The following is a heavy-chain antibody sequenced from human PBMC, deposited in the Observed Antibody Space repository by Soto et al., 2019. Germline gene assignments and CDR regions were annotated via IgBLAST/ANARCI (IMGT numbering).Heavy chain of an antibody. Sequence: QVHLVQSGAEVKKPGASVKVSCKASGYTFTSYGITWVRQAPGQGLEWMGWISAHNGNTDDAQKLQGRVILTRDTSAMTAYMDLRTLMSYDAAVYYCARGRYGDFWGQGALVTVSS. CDR1: GYTFTSYG. V-gene: IGHV1-18*01. J-gene: IGHJ4*02. CDR3: ARGRYGDF. CDR2: ISAHNGNT. D-gene: IGHD1-1*01.